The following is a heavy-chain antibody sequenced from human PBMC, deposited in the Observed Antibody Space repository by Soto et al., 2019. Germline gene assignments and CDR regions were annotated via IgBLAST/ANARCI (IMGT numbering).Heavy chain of an antibody. Sequence: EVQLVESGGGSVQPGGSLRLYCAASGFTFSTFSMNWVRQAPGRGLEWISYISGGGRPISYADSVKGRFTISRDNAKNSLDLQMDSLTDEDTAVYYCARDLGWAFDSWGQGTLVTVSS. V-gene: IGHV3-48*02. J-gene: IGHJ4*02. CDR3: ARDLGWAFDS. D-gene: IGHD6-19*01. CDR1: GFTFSTFS. CDR2: ISGGGRPI.